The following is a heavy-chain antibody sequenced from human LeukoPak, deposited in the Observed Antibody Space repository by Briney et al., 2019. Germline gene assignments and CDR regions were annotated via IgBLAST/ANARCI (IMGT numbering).Heavy chain of an antibody. V-gene: IGHV3-66*01. CDR3: ARGSLSSGSHYGDY. CDR2: IYSGGNT. Sequence: GGSLRLSCAASGFTVSSNYMSWVRQAPGKGLEWVSVIYSGGNTYYADSVKGRFTISRDNSENTVSLQMNSLRDEDTAVYFCARGSLSSGSHYGDYWGQGTLVTVAS. CDR1: GFTVSSNY. D-gene: IGHD3-10*01. J-gene: IGHJ4*02.